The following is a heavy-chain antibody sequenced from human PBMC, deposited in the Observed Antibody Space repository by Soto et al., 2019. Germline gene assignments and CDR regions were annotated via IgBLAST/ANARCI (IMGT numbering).Heavy chain of an antibody. Sequence: SETLSLTCTVSGGSISNRDYYWSWIRQPPGKGLEWIGYIYYSGSTYYNPSLKSRVTISVDTSKNQFSLKLSSVTAADTAVYYCARGYPFTMIVVENPYYFDYWGQGTLVTVSS. CDR2: IYYSGST. J-gene: IGHJ4*02. D-gene: IGHD3-22*01. CDR1: GGSISNRDYY. V-gene: IGHV4-30-4*01. CDR3: ARGYPFTMIVVENPYYFDY.